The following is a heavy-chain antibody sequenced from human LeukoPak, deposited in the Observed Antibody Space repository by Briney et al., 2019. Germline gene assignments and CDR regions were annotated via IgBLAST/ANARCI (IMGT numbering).Heavy chain of an antibody. CDR3: ARENVFWYFDL. J-gene: IGHJ2*01. V-gene: IGHV4-30-2*01. Sequence: PSQTLSLTCAVSGGSISSGGYSWSWLRQPPGKGLEWIGYIYHSGSTYYNPSLKSRVTISVDRSKNQFSLKLSSVTAADTAVYYCARENVFWYFDLWGRGTLVTVSS. CDR2: IYHSGST. CDR1: GGSISSGGYS. D-gene: IGHD1-1*01.